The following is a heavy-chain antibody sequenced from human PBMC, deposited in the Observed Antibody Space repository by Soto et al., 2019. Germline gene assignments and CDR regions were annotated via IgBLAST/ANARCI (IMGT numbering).Heavy chain of an antibody. CDR1: GGSISSYY. D-gene: IGHD2-15*01. J-gene: IGHJ4*02. V-gene: IGHV4-59*08. Sequence: SETLSLTCTVSGGSISSYYWSWIRQPPGKGLEWIGYIYYSGSTNYNPSLKSRVTISVDTSKNQFSLKLSSVTAADTAVYYCARVVVAATAGPVYYFDYWGQGTLVTVSS. CDR2: IYYSGST. CDR3: ARVVVAATAGPVYYFDY.